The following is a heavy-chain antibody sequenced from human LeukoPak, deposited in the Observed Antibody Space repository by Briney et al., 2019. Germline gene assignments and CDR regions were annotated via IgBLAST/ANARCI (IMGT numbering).Heavy chain of an antibody. CDR3: ARVNYDFWSGYPGVGYFDY. D-gene: IGHD3-3*01. J-gene: IGHJ4*02. CDR1: GFTFSSYA. V-gene: IGHV3-30*01. Sequence: GGSLRLSCAASGFTFSSYAMHWVRQAPGKGLEWVAVISYDGSNKYYADSVKGRFTISRDNSKNTLYLQMNSLRAEDTAVYYCARVNYDFWSGYPGVGYFDYWGQGTLVTVSS. CDR2: ISYDGSNK.